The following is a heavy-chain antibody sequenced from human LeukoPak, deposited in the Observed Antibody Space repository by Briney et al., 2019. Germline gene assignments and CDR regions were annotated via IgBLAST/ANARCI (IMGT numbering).Heavy chain of an antibody. CDR3: ARESFSGSGGLNWFAP. CDR1: GYTFTGYY. D-gene: IGHD3-10*01. J-gene: IGHJ5*02. CDR2: LNPDTGST. V-gene: IGHV1-2*02. Sequence: ASVKVSCKASGYTFTGYYIHWVRQAPGQGLEWMGGLNPDTGSTNYAQKFQARVIMTRDTSINTAYMELRRLRYADTAMYFCARESFSGSGGLNWFAPWGQGTLATVSA.